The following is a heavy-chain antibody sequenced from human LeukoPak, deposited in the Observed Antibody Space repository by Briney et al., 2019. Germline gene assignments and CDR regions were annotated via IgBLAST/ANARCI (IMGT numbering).Heavy chain of an antibody. CDR1: GGIFSSFA. CDR2: IIPIFGTA. V-gene: IGHV1-69*13. Sequence: SVKVSCKASGGIFSSFAISWVRQAPGQGLEWMGGIIPIFGTANYAQKFQGRVTITADESTSTAYMELSSLRSEDTTVYYCARASMAAREGYYYYYYMDVWGKGTTVTVSS. J-gene: IGHJ6*03. CDR3: ARASMAAREGYYYYYYMDV. D-gene: IGHD6-6*01.